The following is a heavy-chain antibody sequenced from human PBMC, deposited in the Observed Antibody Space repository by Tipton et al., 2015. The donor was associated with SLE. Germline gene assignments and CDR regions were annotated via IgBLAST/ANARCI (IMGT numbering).Heavy chain of an antibody. D-gene: IGHD6-13*01. J-gene: IGHJ4*02. Sequence: TLSLTCTVSGGSISSYYWSWIRQPPGKGLEWIGYIHYSGSTNYNPSLKSRVTISVDTSKNQFSLKLSSVTAADTAVYYCARMAAGKLPFDYWGQGTLVTVSS. CDR2: IHYSGST. CDR1: GGSISSYY. V-gene: IGHV4-59*01. CDR3: ARMAAGKLPFDY.